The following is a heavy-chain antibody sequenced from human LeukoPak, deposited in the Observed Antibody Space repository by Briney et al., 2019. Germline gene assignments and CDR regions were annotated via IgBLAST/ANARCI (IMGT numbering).Heavy chain of an antibody. V-gene: IGHV1-2*02. CDR2: INPNSGGT. CDR1: GYSFIGYY. J-gene: IGHJ4*02. CDR3: AREGSGYPY. D-gene: IGHD5-12*01. Sequence: ASVKVSCTASGYSFIGYYMHWVRQAPGQGLEWMGWINPNSGGTNYAQKFQGRVTMTRDTSISTAYMEVSRLTSDDTAVFYCAREGSGYPYWGQGTLVTVSS.